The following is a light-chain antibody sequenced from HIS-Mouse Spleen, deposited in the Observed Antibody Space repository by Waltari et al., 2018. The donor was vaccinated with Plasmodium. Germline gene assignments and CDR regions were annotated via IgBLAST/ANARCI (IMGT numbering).Light chain of an antibody. J-gene: IGLJ2*01. CDR3: CSYAGSYTLV. V-gene: IGLV2-11*01. Sequence: QSALTQPRSVSGSPGQSVTISCTGTSSDVGGYNYVSWYQQHPGKAPKRMIYEVSKRPSGVPDRCSGSKSGNTASLPISGLQAEDEADYYCCSYAGSYTLVFGGGTKLTVL. CDR1: SSDVGGYNY. CDR2: EVS.